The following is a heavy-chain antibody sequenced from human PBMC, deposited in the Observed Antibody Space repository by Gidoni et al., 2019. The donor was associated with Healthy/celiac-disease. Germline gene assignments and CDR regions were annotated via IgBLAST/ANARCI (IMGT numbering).Heavy chain of an antibody. CDR2: ISYDGSNK. CDR3: ARDCGFGAIQLWDCDAFDI. Sequence: QVQLVESGGGVVQPGRSLSLSCAASGFTFSSYAMHWVRQAPGKGLEWVAVISYDGSNKYYADSVKGRFTISRDNSKNTLYLQMNSLRAEDTAVYYCARDCGFGAIQLWDCDAFDIWGQGTMVTVSS. D-gene: IGHD5-18*01. CDR1: GFTFSSYA. J-gene: IGHJ3*02. V-gene: IGHV3-30*01.